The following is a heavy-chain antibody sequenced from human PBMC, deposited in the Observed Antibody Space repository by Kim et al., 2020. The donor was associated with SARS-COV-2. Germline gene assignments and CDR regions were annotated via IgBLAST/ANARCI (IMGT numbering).Heavy chain of an antibody. Sequence: GGSLRLSCAASGFTFSSYAMHWVRQAPGKGLEWVAVISYDGSNKYYADSVKGRFTISRDNSKNTLYLQMNSLRAEDTAVYYCARISRGIIKRELGANYWGQGTLVTVSS. J-gene: IGHJ4*02. CDR1: GFTFSSYA. V-gene: IGHV3-30-3*01. D-gene: IGHD1-26*01. CDR2: ISYDGSNK. CDR3: ARISRGIIKRELGANY.